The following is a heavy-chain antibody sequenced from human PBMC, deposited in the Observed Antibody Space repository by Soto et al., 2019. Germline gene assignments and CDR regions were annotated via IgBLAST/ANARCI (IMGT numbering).Heavy chain of an antibody. CDR3: ARYFYDILTYGMDV. V-gene: IGHV3-30-3*01. CDR1: GFTFSSYA. CDR2: ISYDGSNK. Sequence: PGGSLRLSCAASGFTFSSYAMHWVRQAPGKGLEWVAVISYDGSNKYYADSVKGRFTISRDNSKNTLYLQMNSLRAEDTAVYYCARYFYDILTYGMDVWGQGTTVTVSS. J-gene: IGHJ6*02. D-gene: IGHD3-9*01.